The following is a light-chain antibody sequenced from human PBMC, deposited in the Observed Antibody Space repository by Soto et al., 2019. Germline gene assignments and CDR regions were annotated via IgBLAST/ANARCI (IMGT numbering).Light chain of an antibody. CDR2: DAA. CDR3: QQYHSYLPT. J-gene: IGKJ1*01. Sequence: SRWASVGERDKITCHASQDIGNFLTWYQQKPGRAPVLLIYDAANLATGVPPRFSGSGSEIEFTLTISGLQLGDSATYYCQQYHSYLPTFGQGTQVDIK. V-gene: IGKV1-33*01. CDR1: QDIGNF.